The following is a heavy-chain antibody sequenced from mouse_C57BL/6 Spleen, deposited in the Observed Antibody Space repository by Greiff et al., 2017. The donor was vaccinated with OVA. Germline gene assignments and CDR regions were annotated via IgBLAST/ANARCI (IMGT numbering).Heavy chain of an antibody. J-gene: IGHJ4*01. V-gene: IGHV1-64*01. CDR1: GYTFTSYW. D-gene: IGHD2-4*01. CDR2: IHPNSGST. Sequence: QVQLQQPGAELVKPGASVKLSCKASGYTFTSYWMHWVKQRPGQGLEWIGMIHPNSGSTNYNEKFKSKATLTVDKSSSTAYMQLSSLTSEDSAVYYCARSSYDYDLYYYAMDDWGPGTTVTVSS. CDR3: ARSSYDYDLYYYAMDD.